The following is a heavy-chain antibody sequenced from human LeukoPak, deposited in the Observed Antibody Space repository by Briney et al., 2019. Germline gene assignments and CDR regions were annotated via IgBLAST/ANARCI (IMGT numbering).Heavy chain of an antibody. CDR2: INPNSGGT. Sequence: ASVKVSCKASGYTFTSYAMNWVRQAPGQGLEWMGWINPNSGGTNYAQKFQGRVTMTRDTSISTAYMELSRLRSDDTAVYYCARASPTTVTTFAFDIWGQGTMVTVSS. CDR3: ARASPTTVTTFAFDI. D-gene: IGHD4-17*01. J-gene: IGHJ3*02. CDR1: GYTFTSYA. V-gene: IGHV1-2*02.